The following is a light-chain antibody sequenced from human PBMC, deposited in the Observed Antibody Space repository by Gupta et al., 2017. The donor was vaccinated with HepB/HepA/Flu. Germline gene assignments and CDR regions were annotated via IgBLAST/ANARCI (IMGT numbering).Light chain of an antibody. V-gene: IGLV1-47*01. J-gene: IGLJ3*02. CDR2: KSN. CDR3: AAWDDSLSAWV. CDR1: SSNIGSNY. Sequence: QSVLTQPPSASVTPGQRVTISCSGSSSNIGSNYVYWYQHLPRTAPKLLIDKSNQRPSGVPDRFSGSKSDTSASLAISGLRSEDEADYYCAAWDDSLSAWVFGGGTKLTVL.